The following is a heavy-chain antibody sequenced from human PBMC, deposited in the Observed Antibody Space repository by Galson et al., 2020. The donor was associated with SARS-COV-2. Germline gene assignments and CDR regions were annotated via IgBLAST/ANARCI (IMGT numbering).Heavy chain of an antibody. D-gene: IGHD6-13*01. Sequence: SSVTVSCKASGGTFSSYAISWVRQAPGQGLEWMGGIIPIFGTANYAQKFQGRVTITADESTSTAYMELSSLRSEDTAVYYCARDVGYGRIAAGEVDYWGQGTLVTVSS. CDR3: ARDVGYGRIAAGEVDY. CDR2: IIPIFGTA. CDR1: GGTFSSYA. J-gene: IGHJ4*02. V-gene: IGHV1-69*13.